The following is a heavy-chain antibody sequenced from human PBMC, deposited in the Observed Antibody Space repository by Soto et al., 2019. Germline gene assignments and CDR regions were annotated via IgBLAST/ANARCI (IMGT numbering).Heavy chain of an antibody. V-gene: IGHV3-30*18. D-gene: IGHD2-2*01. Sequence: QVQLVESGGGVVQPGRSLRLSCAASGFTFSSYGMHWVRQAPGKGLEWVAVISYDGSNKYYADSVKGRFTISRDNSKNTLYLQMNSLRAEDTAVYYCAKGGGTVPYYYYGMDVWGQGTTVTVSS. CDR2: ISYDGSNK. CDR1: GFTFSSYG. CDR3: AKGGGTVPYYYYGMDV. J-gene: IGHJ6*02.